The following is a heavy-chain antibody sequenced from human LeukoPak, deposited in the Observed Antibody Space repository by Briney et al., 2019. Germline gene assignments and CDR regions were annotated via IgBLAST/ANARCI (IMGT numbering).Heavy chain of an antibody. CDR2: IYYSGST. D-gene: IGHD3-10*01. CDR1: GGSISSGGYY. CDR3: ARSPMVRGVIGYFDY. V-gene: IGHV4-31*03. J-gene: IGHJ4*02. Sequence: PSETLSLTCTVSGGSISSGGYYWSWIRQHSGKGLEWIGYIYYSGSTYYNPSLKSRVTISVDTSKNQFSLKLSSVTAADTAVYYCARSPMVRGVIGYFDYWGQGTLVTVSS.